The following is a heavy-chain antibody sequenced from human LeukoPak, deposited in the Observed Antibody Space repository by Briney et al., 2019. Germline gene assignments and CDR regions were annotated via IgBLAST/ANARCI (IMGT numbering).Heavy chain of an antibody. J-gene: IGHJ6*02. D-gene: IGHD2-15*01. CDR2: IIPILGIA. Sequence: ASVKVSCKASGGTFSSYAISWVRQAPGQGLEWMGRIIPILGIANYAQKFQGRVTITADKSTSTAYMELSSLRSEDTAVYYCASSYCSGGSCAQSNYYGMDVWGQGTTVTVSS. CDR1: GGTFSSYA. CDR3: ASSYCSGGSCAQSNYYGMDV. V-gene: IGHV1-69*04.